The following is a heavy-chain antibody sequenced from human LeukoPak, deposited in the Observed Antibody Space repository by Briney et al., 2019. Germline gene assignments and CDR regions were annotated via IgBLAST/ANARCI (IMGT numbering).Heavy chain of an antibody. CDR3: ARDLGYSYGHIDY. J-gene: IGHJ4*02. D-gene: IGHD5-18*01. Sequence: ASVKVSCKASGYTFTGYYMHWVRQAPGQGLEWMGWINPNSGGTNYAQKFQGRVTMTRDTSISTAYMELSRLRSDDTAVYYCARDLGYSYGHIDYWGQGTLVTVSS. V-gene: IGHV1-2*02. CDR2: INPNSGGT. CDR1: GYTFTGYY.